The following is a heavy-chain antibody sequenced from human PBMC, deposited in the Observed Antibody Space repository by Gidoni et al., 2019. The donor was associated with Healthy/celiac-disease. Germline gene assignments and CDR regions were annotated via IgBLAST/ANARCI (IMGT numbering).Heavy chain of an antibody. CDR1: GGSISSGSYY. D-gene: IGHD6-13*01. CDR2: IYTSGST. V-gene: IGHV4-61*02. Sequence: QVQLQESGPGLVKPSQTLSLTCPVSGGSISSGSYYWSWIRQPAGKGLEWIGRIYTSGSTNYNPSLKSRVTISVDTSKNQFSLKLSSVTAADTAVYYCARAIIAAAGIEWFDPWGQGTLVTVSS. CDR3: ARAIIAAAGIEWFDP. J-gene: IGHJ5*02.